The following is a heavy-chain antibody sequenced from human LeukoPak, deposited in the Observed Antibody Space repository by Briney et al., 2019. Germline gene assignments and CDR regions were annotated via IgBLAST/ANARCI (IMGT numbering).Heavy chain of an antibody. CDR1: GYTFTSYG. J-gene: IGHJ5*02. Sequence: ASVKVSCKASGYTFTSYGISWVRQAPGQGLEWMGWISAYNGNTNYAQKLQGRVTMTTDTSTSTAYMELRSLRSDDTAVYYCARDTSHSGYHYVFWFDPWGQGTLVTVSS. CDR2: ISAYNGNT. V-gene: IGHV1-18*01. D-gene: IGHD3-22*01. CDR3: ARDTSHSGYHYVFWFDP.